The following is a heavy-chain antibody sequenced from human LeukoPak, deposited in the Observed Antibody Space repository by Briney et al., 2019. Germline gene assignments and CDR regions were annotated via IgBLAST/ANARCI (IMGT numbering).Heavy chain of an antibody. CDR2: IYYSGST. CDR1: GGSISSGDYY. Sequence: SETLSLTCTVSGGSISSGDYYWSWIRQPPGKGLEWIGYIYYSGSTYYNPSLKSRVTISVDTSKNQFSLKLSSVTAADTAVYYCAREWYCSSTSCYDYYYYYMDVWGKGTTVTVPS. J-gene: IGHJ6*03. D-gene: IGHD2-2*01. CDR3: AREWYCSSTSCYDYYYYYMDV. V-gene: IGHV4-30-4*08.